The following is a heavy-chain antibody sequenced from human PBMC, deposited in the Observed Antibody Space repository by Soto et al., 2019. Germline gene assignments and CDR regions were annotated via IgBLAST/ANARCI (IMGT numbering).Heavy chain of an antibody. D-gene: IGHD5-18*01. CDR2: MNLDTGGT. Sequence: ASVKVSCKASGYRFTTFYIHWVRQAPGQGLEWMGRMNLDTGGTTYAQKFQGRVTMTRDTSISTAYMEVTNLKSDDTAIYYCARDGNFALRGYSFGFDFWGQGTLVTVSS. V-gene: IGHV1-2*06. CDR1: GYRFTTFY. J-gene: IGHJ4*02. CDR3: ARDGNFALRGYSFGFDF.